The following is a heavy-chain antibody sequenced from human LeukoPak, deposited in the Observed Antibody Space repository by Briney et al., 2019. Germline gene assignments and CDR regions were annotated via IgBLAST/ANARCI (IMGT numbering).Heavy chain of an antibody. Sequence: SETLSLTCTVSGGSISSGDYYWSWIRQPPGKGLEWIGYIYYSGSTNYNPSLKSRVTISVDKSKNQFSLKLSSVTAADTAVYYCARVGAVAGSCLDYWGQGTLVTVSS. CDR2: IYYSGST. CDR1: GGSISSGDYY. CDR3: ARVGAVAGSCLDY. D-gene: IGHD6-19*01. V-gene: IGHV4-61*08. J-gene: IGHJ4*02.